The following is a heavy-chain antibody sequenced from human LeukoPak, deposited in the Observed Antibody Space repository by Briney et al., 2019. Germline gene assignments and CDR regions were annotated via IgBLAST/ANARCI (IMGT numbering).Heavy chain of an antibody. J-gene: IGHJ4*02. D-gene: IGHD3-22*01. CDR2: IIPIFGTP. Sequence: GASVKVSYKASGGTFSSYVINWVRQAPGQGLEWMGGIIPIFGTPNYAQRFRGEVTLTTDESTSTAYMELSSLTSEDTAVYYCARAYDSIRYYFDSWGQGTLVTVSP. CDR1: GGTFSSYV. V-gene: IGHV1-69*05. CDR3: ARAYDSIRYYFDS.